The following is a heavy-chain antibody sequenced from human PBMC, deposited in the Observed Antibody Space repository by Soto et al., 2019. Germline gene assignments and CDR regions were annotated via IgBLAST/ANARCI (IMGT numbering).Heavy chain of an antibody. D-gene: IGHD2-2*02. Sequence: EVQLVESGGGLVKPGGSLRLSCVDSGFTFSSYSMNWVRQAPGKGLEWVASISSRSSVIWYTYSLKGRFTIPRDNAKNSLYLQMTSLRAEDTAVYYCLRGGRGYTRDDVLEVWGQGTMVTVSS. CDR1: GFTFSSYS. CDR2: ISSRSSVI. J-gene: IGHJ3*01. CDR3: LRGGRGYTRDDVLEV. V-gene: IGHV3-21*06.